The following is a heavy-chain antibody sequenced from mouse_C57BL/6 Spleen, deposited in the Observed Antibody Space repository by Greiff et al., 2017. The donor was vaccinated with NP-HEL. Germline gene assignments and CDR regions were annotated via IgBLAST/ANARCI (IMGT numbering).Heavy chain of an antibody. Sequence: EVKLMESGPGLVKPSQSLSLTCSVTGYSITSGYYWNWIRQFPGNKLEWMGYISYDGSNNYNPSLKNRISITRDTSKNQFFLKLNSVTTEDTATYYCASYYDYEFAYWGQGTLVTVSA. CDR3: ASYYDYEFAY. V-gene: IGHV3-6*01. CDR2: ISYDGSN. CDR1: GYSITSGYY. J-gene: IGHJ3*01. D-gene: IGHD2-4*01.